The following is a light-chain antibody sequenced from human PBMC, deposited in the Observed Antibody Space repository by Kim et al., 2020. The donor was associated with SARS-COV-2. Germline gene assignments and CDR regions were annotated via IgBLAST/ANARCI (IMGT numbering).Light chain of an antibody. V-gene: IGKV3-11*01. CDR2: DAS. CDR3: QQRSNWPPT. Sequence: LSPGERAALSCRASQSVSSYLAWYQQKPGQAPRLLIYDASNRATGIPARFSGSGSGTDFTLTISSLEPEDFAVYYCQQRSNWPPTFGQGTKVEIK. CDR1: QSVSSY. J-gene: IGKJ1*01.